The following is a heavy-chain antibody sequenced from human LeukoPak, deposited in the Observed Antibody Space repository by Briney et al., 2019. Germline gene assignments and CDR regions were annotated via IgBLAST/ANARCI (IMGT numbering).Heavy chain of an antibody. Sequence: ASVKVSSKASGYTFTNYDINWVRQAPGQGLERMGWMNPNSGNTGYAQHFQGRVTMTRDTSITTAYMELSSLRSEDTAIYYCARGPPLYCSGDGCYSFLYFPHWGQGTLVTVSS. J-gene: IGHJ1*01. CDR1: GYTFTNYD. V-gene: IGHV1-8*01. CDR2: MNPNSGNT. CDR3: ARGPPLYCSGDGCYSFLYFPH. D-gene: IGHD2-15*01.